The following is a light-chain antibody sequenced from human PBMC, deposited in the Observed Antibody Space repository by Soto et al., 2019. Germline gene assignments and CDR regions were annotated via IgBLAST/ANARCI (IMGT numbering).Light chain of an antibody. CDR3: QQYNSYSWT. Sequence: DIQMTQSPSTLSASVGDRVTITCRASQSISSWLAWYQQKPGKAPKLLIHDVSSLESGVPSRFSGSGSGTEFTLTISSLQPDDFATYYCQQYNSYSWTFGQGTKVDIK. V-gene: IGKV1-5*01. CDR2: DVS. J-gene: IGKJ1*01. CDR1: QSISSW.